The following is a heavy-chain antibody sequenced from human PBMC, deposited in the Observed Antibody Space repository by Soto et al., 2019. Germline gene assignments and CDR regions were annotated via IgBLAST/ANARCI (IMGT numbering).Heavy chain of an antibody. J-gene: IGHJ4*02. Sequence: GESLKISCKGSGYSFTSHWIGWVRQMPGKGLEWMGIIYPGDSKTTYSPSFQGQVTISADKSITTAYLQWSSLKASDSAMYYCARGYCINGVCFGYSLVYRAQGTPVPVSS. CDR1: GYSFTSHW. V-gene: IGHV5-51*01. D-gene: IGHD2-8*01. CDR3: ARGYCINGVCFGYSLVY. CDR2: IYPGDSKT.